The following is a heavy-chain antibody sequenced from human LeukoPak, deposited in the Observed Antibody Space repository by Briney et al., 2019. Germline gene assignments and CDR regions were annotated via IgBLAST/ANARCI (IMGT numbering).Heavy chain of an antibody. CDR3: ARERCSSTSCYRYYYYGMDV. CDR2: INHSGST. Sequence: SETLSLTCAVYGVSFSGYYWSWIRQPPGQGLEWIGEINHSGSTNYNPSLKSRVTISVDTSKNQSSLKLSSVTAADTAVYYCARERCSSTSCYRYYYYGMDVWGKGTTVTVSS. D-gene: IGHD2-2*02. J-gene: IGHJ6*04. CDR1: GVSFSGYY. V-gene: IGHV4-34*01.